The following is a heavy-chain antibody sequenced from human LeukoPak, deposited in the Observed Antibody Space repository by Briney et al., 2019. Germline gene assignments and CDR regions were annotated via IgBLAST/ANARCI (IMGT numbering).Heavy chain of an antibody. J-gene: IGHJ3*02. CDR2: ISSSGSTK. Sequence: PGGSLRLSCAASGFTFSSYWMSWVRQAPGKGLEWVSYISSSGSTKYYADSVKGRFTISRDNSKNTLYLQMNSLRAEDTAVYYCAKDLIYGDYVGGAFDIWGQGTMVTVSS. D-gene: IGHD4-17*01. V-gene: IGHV3-48*01. CDR3: AKDLIYGDYVGGAFDI. CDR1: GFTFSSYW.